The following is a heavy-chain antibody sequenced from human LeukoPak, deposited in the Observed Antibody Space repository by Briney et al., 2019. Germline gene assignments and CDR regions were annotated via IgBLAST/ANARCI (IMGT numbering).Heavy chain of an antibody. CDR3: ARLKRPGYFDY. CDR2: IYYSGST. Sequence: PSETLSLTCTVSGDSMSSYYWGWIRQPPGRGLEWIGWIYYSGSTKYNPSLKSGVTISVDTSKNQFSLKLNSVTAADTAVYYCARLKRPGYFDYWGQGTLVTVSS. D-gene: IGHD6-6*01. V-gene: IGHV4-59*01. J-gene: IGHJ4*02. CDR1: GDSMSSYY.